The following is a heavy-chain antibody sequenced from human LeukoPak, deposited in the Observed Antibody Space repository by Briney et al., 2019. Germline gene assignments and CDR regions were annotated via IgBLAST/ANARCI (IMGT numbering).Heavy chain of an antibody. V-gene: IGHV3-21*04. CDR1: GFTFNTFN. CDR2: ITSGGDYI. J-gene: IGHJ2*01. CDR3: ARTNGYYDL. Sequence: GGSVRLSCAASGFTFNTFNMNWVRQAPGEGLEWVSSITSGGDYIYYADSVKGRFTISRDNSKNTVYLQLNSLRAEDMAVYYCARTNGYYDLWGRGTLVTVSS.